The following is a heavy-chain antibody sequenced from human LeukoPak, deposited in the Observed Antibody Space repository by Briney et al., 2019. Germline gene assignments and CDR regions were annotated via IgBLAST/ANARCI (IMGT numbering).Heavy chain of an antibody. CDR2: INPSGGST. CDR1: EYTFTGYY. D-gene: IGHD3-9*01. J-gene: IGHJ5*02. Sequence: ASVKLSCEASEYTFTGYYVHGVRQAPVQGLVWIGIINPSGGSTSSAQKFQGRVTMTRDTYTSSVYMDMSSLRSDDAAAYYCARGQKAYDIMTGYPYWFDPLGQGTLVTVSS. V-gene: IGHV1-46*01. CDR3: ARGQKAYDIMTGYPYWFDP.